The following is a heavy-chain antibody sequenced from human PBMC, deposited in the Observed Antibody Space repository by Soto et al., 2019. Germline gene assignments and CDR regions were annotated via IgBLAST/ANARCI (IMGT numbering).Heavy chain of an antibody. CDR3: AGSTIFGVVTANWFDP. Sequence: SVKVSCKASGGTFSSYAISWVRQAPGQGLEWMGGIIPIFGTANYAQKFQGRVTITADKSTSTAYMELSSLRSEDTAVYYYAGSTIFGVVTANWFDPWGQGTLVTVSS. CDR2: IIPIFGTA. J-gene: IGHJ5*02. V-gene: IGHV1-69*06. D-gene: IGHD3-3*01. CDR1: GGTFSSYA.